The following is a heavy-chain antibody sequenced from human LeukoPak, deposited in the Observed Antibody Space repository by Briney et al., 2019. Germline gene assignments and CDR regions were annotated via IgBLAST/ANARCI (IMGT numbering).Heavy chain of an antibody. CDR2: IYYSGST. CDR3: ARVDYRVEMATIGYFDY. Sequence: ASETLSLTCTVSGGSISSYYWSWIRQPPGKGLEWIGYIYYSGSTYYNPSLKSRVTISVDTSKNQFSLKLSSVTAADTAVYYCARVDYRVEMATIGYFDYWGQGTLVTVSS. D-gene: IGHD5-24*01. CDR1: GGSISSYY. J-gene: IGHJ4*02. V-gene: IGHV4-59*12.